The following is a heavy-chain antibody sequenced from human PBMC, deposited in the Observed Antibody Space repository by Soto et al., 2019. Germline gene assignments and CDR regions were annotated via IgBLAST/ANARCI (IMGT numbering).Heavy chain of an antibody. V-gene: IGHV3-23*01. CDR1: GFAFSNYA. D-gene: IGHD2-8*02. CDR2: ISGKDEKT. CDR3: GKGGGVIEDTTVYRQIDY. J-gene: IGHJ4*02. Sequence: GGSLRLSCETSGFAFSNYAMTWVRRAPGKGLEWVSSISGKDEKTYYAASVQGRFSISRDNSKNTLYLQMNSLGVEDTAVYYCGKGGGVIEDTTVYRQIDYWGQGALVTVSS.